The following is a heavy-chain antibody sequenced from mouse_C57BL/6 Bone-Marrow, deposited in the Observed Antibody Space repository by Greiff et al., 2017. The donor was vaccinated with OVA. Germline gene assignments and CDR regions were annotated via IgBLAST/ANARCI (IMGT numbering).Heavy chain of an antibody. CDR2: IDPSDSYT. J-gene: IGHJ1*03. CDR1: GYTFTSYW. D-gene: IGHD1-1*01. Sequence: QVQLKQPGAELVRPGTSVKLSCKASGYTFTSYWMHWVKQRPGQGLEWIGVIDPSDSYTNYNQKFKGKATLTVDTSSSTAYMQLSSLTSEDSAVYYCARWGGGITTVVATRYFDVWGTGTTVTVSS. V-gene: IGHV1-59*01. CDR3: ARWGGGITTVVATRYFDV.